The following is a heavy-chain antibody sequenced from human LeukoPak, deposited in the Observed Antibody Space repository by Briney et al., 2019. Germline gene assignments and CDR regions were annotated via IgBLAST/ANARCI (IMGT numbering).Heavy chain of an antibody. J-gene: IGHJ4*02. Sequence: SETLSLTCTVSGGSISSSSYCWGWIRQPPGKGLEWIGTIYYSGSTYYSPSLKSRVTISVDTSKNQFSLKLSSVTAADTAVYYCARITSVTGRYYDSSGYPRIWGQGTLVTVSS. CDR1: GGSISSSSYC. V-gene: IGHV4-39*01. CDR3: ARITSVTGRYYDSSGYPRI. D-gene: IGHD3-22*01. CDR2: IYYSGST.